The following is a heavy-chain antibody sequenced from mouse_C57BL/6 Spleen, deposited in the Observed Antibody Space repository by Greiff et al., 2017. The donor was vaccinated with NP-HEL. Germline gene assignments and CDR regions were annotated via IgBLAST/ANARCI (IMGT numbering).Heavy chain of an antibody. V-gene: IGHV1-26*01. CDR1: GYTFTDYY. D-gene: IGHD1-1*01. CDR3: AVTTVVEGYAMDY. CDR2: INPNNGGT. J-gene: IGHJ4*01. Sequence: EVKLQESGPELVKPGASVKISCKASGYTFTDYYMNWVKQSHGKSLEWIGDINPNNGGTSYNQKFKGKATLTVDKSSSTAYMELRSLTSEDSAVYYCAVTTVVEGYAMDYWGQGTSVTVSS.